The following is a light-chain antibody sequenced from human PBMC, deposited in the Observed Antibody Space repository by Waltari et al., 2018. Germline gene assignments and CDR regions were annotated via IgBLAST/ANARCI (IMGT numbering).Light chain of an antibody. J-gene: IGKJ4*01. Sequence: DIVMTQSPDSLAVSLCERATINCKSSQSVLYSSNNKNYLAWYQQKPGQPPKLLIYWASTRESGVPDRFSGSGSGTDFTLTISSLQAEDVAVYYCQQYYSTPQLTFGGGTKVEIK. CDR3: QQYYSTPQLT. CDR1: QSVLYSSNNKNY. V-gene: IGKV4-1*01. CDR2: WAS.